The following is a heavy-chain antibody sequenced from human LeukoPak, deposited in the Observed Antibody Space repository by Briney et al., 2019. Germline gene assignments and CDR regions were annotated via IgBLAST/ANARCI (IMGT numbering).Heavy chain of an antibody. J-gene: IGHJ6*02. D-gene: IGHD3-10*01. CDR2: ISSGSSYI. CDR3: ARVALIRFGYYYGMDV. CDR1: GFTFNSYS. V-gene: IGHV3-21*01. Sequence: GSLRLSCAASGFTFNSYSMNWVRQAPGKGLEWVSSISSGSSYIYYADSVKGRFTIPRDNAKNSLYLQMNSLRAEDTAVYYCARVALIRFGYYYGMDVWGQGTTVTVSS.